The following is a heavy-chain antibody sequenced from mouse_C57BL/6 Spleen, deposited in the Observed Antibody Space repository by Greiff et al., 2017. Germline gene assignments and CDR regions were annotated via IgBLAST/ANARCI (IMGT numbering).Heavy chain of an antibody. V-gene: IGHV5-9*01. CDR3: ARHQTAKASWFAY. J-gene: IGHJ3*01. CDR1: GYTFRSYT. D-gene: IGHD3-2*02. CDR2: ISGGGGNT. Sequence: EVKLVESGGGLVKPGGSLKLSCAASGYTFRSYTMSWVRQTPEKRLEWVATISGGGGNTYYPDSVKGRFIISRDNAKKTLYLQMSSLRSEDTALYYCARHQTAKASWFAYWGQGTLVTVSA.